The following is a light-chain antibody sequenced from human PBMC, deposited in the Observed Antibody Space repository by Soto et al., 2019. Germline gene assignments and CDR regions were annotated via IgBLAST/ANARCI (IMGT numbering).Light chain of an antibody. CDR2: GLY. J-gene: IGKJ1*01. CDR3: QQYHSWPTRT. Sequence: IEVTQSAATLSVSPGERATLSCRASQSFXSNFDWYEEKPGQAPRILNXGLYTRAPGIPARFIGSGSGKEFTLTISSLQSEEFAVYYCQQYHSWPTRTFGQGTKVDIK. V-gene: IGKV3D-15*01. CDR1: QSFXSN.